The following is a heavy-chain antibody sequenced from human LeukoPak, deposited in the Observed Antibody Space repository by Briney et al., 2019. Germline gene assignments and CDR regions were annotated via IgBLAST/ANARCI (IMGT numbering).Heavy chain of an antibody. V-gene: IGHV1-69*05. D-gene: IGHD3-10*01. CDR3: ARTYYYGSGSYYSSKSYYFDY. CDR2: IIPIFGTA. CDR1: GGTFSSYA. Sequence: GSSVKVSCKASGGTFSSYAISWVRQAPRQGLEWMGGIIPIFGTANYAQKFQGRVTITTDESTSTAYMELSSLRSEDTAVYYCARTYYYGSGSYYSSKSYYFDYWGQGTLVTVSS. J-gene: IGHJ4*02.